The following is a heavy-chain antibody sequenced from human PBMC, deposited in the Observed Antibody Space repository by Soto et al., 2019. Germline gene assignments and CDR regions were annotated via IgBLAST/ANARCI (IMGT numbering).Heavy chain of an antibody. CDR1: GGSISSSSYY. D-gene: IGHD1-26*01. J-gene: IGHJ5*02. CDR2: IYYSGST. Sequence: SLTCTGSGGSISSSSYYVGWIRQPPGKGLEWIGSIYYSGSTYYNPSLKSRVTISVDTSKNQFSLKLSSVTAADTAVYYFARHPHRMGDGDWLGPWREGTLVSDSS. CDR3: ARHPHRMGDGDWLGP. V-gene: IGHV4-39*01.